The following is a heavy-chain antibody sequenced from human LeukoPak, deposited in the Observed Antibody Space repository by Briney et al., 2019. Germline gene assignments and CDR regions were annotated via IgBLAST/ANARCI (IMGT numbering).Heavy chain of an antibody. CDR3: AKDHSGSYEY. D-gene: IGHD1-26*01. J-gene: IGHJ4*02. V-gene: IGHV1-2*06. CDR1: GYTFTDSY. Sequence: ASVKVSCKASGYTFTDSYIHWVRQAPGQGLEWMGLLHPNTGDTFYAQKFRGRVSMTRDTSISTAYMELNRLTSDDTAVYYCAKDHSGSYEYWAQGTLVTISS. CDR2: LHPNTGDT.